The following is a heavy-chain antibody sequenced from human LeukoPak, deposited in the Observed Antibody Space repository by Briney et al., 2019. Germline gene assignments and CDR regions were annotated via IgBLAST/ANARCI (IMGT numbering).Heavy chain of an antibody. D-gene: IGHD5-24*01. Sequence: GGSLRLSCAVSEFTFSHFAMHWVRQAPSKGLEWVAVVSSHGNDGYYADPVKGRFTISRDNSKNTLYLQIDSLRAEDTAIYYCTRDAYNFNDFDYWGQGTLVTVSS. CDR2: VSSHGNDG. J-gene: IGHJ4*02. CDR3: TRDAYNFNDFDY. V-gene: IGHV3-30*01. CDR1: EFTFSHFA.